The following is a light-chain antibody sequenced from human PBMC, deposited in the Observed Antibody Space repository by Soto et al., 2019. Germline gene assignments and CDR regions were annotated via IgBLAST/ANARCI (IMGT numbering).Light chain of an antibody. V-gene: IGKV3-20*01. CDR2: GAS. J-gene: IGKJ1*01. Sequence: EIVLTQSPGTLSLSPGEKATVSCRASQSASSSYFAWYQQKPGQAPRLLISGASNRATGIPDRLSGSGSVTDFTLTITRLETEAFAVYYCQHYARSVGTFGQGTRVEIK. CDR1: QSASSSY. CDR3: QHYARSVGT.